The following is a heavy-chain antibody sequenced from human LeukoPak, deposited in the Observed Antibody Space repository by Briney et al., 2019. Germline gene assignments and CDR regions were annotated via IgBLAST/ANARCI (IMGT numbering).Heavy chain of an antibody. CDR1: GGSLSSSSYY. CDR3: ARPDYYDSSGSAAFDI. Sequence: PSETLSLTCTVSGGSLSSSSYYWGWIRQPPGKGLEWIGSIYYSGSTYYNPSLKSRVTISVDTSKNQFSLKLSSVTAADTAVYYCARPDYYDSSGSAAFDIWGQGTMVTVSS. V-gene: IGHV4-39*01. J-gene: IGHJ3*02. CDR2: IYYSGST. D-gene: IGHD3-22*01.